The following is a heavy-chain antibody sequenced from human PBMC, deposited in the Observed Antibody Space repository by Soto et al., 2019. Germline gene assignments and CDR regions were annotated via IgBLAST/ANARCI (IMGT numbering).Heavy chain of an antibody. Sequence: QVQLVESGGGEVQPGRSLRLSCAASGFTFSSYGMHWVRQAPGKGLEWVAVIWYDGSNKYYADSVKGRFTISRDNSKNTLYLQMNSLRAEDTAVYYCARERTGARKYYYYGMDVWGQGTTVTVSS. D-gene: IGHD3-10*01. V-gene: IGHV3-33*01. CDR2: IWYDGSNK. CDR3: ARERTGARKYYYYGMDV. CDR1: GFTFSSYG. J-gene: IGHJ6*02.